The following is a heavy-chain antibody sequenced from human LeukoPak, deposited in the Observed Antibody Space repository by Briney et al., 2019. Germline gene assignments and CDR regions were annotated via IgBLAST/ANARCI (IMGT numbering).Heavy chain of an antibody. CDR1: GXSFXGYY. CDR3: ASSNWGFPRYYFDY. D-gene: IGHD7-27*01. Sequence: EXLXLXXAXYGXSFXGYYWSWIRQPPGKGLEWIGEINHSGSTNYKPSLKSRVTISVDTSKNQFSLKLSSVTAADTAVYYCASSNWGFPRYYFDYWGQGTLVTVSS. J-gene: IGHJ4*02. CDR2: INHSGST. V-gene: IGHV4-34*01.